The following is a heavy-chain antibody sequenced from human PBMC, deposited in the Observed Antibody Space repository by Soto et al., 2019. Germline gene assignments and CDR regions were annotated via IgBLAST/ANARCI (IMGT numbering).Heavy chain of an antibody. Sequence: GASVKVSCKASGYTFTSYGISWVRQAPGQGLEWMGWISAYNGNTNYAQKLQGRVTMTTDTFTSTAYMEPRSLRSDDTAVYYCARVLEELHFNWFDPWGQGTLVTVSS. J-gene: IGHJ5*02. CDR2: ISAYNGNT. D-gene: IGHD1-7*01. V-gene: IGHV1-18*01. CDR3: ARVLEELHFNWFDP. CDR1: GYTFTSYG.